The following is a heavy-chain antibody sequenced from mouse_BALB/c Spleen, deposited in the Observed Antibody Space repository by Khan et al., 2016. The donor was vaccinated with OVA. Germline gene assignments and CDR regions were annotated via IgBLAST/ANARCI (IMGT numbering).Heavy chain of an antibody. CDR2: INTYTGEP. Sequence: QIQLVQSGPELKKPGETVKISYKASGYTFTNYGMNWVKQAPGKGLKWMGWINTYTGEPTYADDFKGRFDFSLETSANTAYLQINNLKNEDTATYFCARSASYWFFDVWGAGTTVTVSS. CDR1: GYTFTNYG. J-gene: IGHJ1*01. V-gene: IGHV9-3-1*01. D-gene: IGHD6-1*01. CDR3: ARSASYWFFDV.